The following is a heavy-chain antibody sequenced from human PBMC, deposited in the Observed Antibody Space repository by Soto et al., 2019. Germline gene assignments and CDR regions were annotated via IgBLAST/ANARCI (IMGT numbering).Heavy chain of an antibody. V-gene: IGHV3-9*01. CDR1: GFTFDDYA. J-gene: IGHJ5*02. CDR3: TRTYGDYAWFDP. CDR2: ISWNSDRK. Sequence: EVQLVESGGGLVQPGRSLRLSCAASGFTFDDYAMHWVRQAPGKGLECVSGISWNSDRKGYADSVKGRFTISRDDAKNSPYLQMNSLRAEDTALYYCTRTYGDYAWFDPGCQGNLVTVSS. D-gene: IGHD4-17*01.